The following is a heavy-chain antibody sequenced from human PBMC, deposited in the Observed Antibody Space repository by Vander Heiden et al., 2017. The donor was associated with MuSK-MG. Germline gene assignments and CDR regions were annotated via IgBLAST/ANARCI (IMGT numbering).Heavy chain of an antibody. D-gene: IGHD6-13*01. J-gene: IGHJ6*02. Sequence: QLQLVQSGAEVQQPGSSVPVSCKASGATSSSHAISWVRQAPGQGLEWMGGIIPIFGTSNYAQKFQGRVTMTADESTSTAYMELSSLRSEDTAVYYCARVRGSSWYVYYYYGMDVWGQGTTVTVSS. CDR2: IIPIFGTS. V-gene: IGHV1-69*01. CDR3: ARVRGSSWYVYYYYGMDV. CDR1: GATSSSHA.